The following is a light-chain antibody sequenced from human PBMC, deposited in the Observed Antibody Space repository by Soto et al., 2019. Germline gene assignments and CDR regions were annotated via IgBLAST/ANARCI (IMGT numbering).Light chain of an antibody. CDR2: AAS. CDR1: QDIRNN. J-gene: IGKJ2*01. V-gene: IGKV1-17*01. Sequence: DIQMTQSPSSLSASVGDRVTIICRASQDIRNNLGWFQQKPVKAPKRLIYAASSLESGVPSRFSGSGSGTEFTLTISSLQTEDFASYYCLQHNSFPYTFGQGTKLETK. CDR3: LQHNSFPYT.